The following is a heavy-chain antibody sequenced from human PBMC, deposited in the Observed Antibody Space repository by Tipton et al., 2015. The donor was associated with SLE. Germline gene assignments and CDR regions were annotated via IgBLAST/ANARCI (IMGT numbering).Heavy chain of an antibody. Sequence: LRLSCTVSGGSISSGGYYWSWIRQHPGKGLEWIGYIYYSGSTYYNPSLKSRVTISVDTSKNQFSLKLSSVTAADTAVYYCARHDNYYDTTGYPAGGMDVWGQGTTVTVSS. D-gene: IGHD3-22*01. CDR2: IYYSGST. CDR1: GGSISSGGYY. J-gene: IGHJ6*02. CDR3: ARHDNYYDTTGYPAGGMDV. V-gene: IGHV4-31*02.